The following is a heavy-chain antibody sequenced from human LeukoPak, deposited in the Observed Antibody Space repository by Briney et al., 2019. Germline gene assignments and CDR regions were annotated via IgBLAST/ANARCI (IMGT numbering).Heavy chain of an antibody. CDR1: GGSISSSIYY. J-gene: IGHJ3*02. CDR3: ARDMAIAATDAFDI. Sequence: SETLSLTCIVSGGSISSSIYYWAWVRQPPGKGLEWIGTVFYNGATQYSPSLRSRVTISIDTSKNQFSLKLSSVTAADTAVYYCARDMAIAATDAFDIWGQGTMVTVSS. CDR2: VFYNGAT. V-gene: IGHV4-39*07. D-gene: IGHD2-15*01.